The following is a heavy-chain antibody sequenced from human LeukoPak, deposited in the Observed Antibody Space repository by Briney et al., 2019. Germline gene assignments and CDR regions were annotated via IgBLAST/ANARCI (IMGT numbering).Heavy chain of an antibody. CDR2: IYHSGST. V-gene: IGHV4-38-2*02. CDR3: ARGKSTYSSGYYYYFDY. D-gene: IGHD3-22*01. Sequence: SETLSLTCTVSGYSISSGYYWGWVRQPPGKGPEWIGSIYHSGSTYYNPSLKSRVTISVDTSKNQFSLKLSSVTAADTAVYYCARGKSTYSSGYYYYFDYWGQGTLVTVSS. J-gene: IGHJ4*02. CDR1: GYSISSGYY.